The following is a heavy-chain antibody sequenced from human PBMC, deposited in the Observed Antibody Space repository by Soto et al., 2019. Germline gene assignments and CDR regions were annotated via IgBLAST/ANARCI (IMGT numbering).Heavy chain of an antibody. CDR3: VRGYCTTSPCSGDFQF. D-gene: IGHD2-15*01. CDR1: GYKFTTYF. J-gene: IGHJ1*01. CDR2: IHPSGDT. Sequence: QVQLVQSGAELKNPGASVKVACKASGYKFTTYFIHWVRQAPGQGLEWMGMIHPSGDTGYAQKFRGRATMPIDSSTTTAYMELRNLTSEDTAVYFSVRGYCTTSPCSGDFQFWGQGTLVTVSS. V-gene: IGHV1-46*01.